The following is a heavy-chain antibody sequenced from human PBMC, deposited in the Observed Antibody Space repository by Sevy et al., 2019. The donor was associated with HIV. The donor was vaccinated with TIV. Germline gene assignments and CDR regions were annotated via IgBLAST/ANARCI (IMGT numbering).Heavy chain of an antibody. V-gene: IGHV3-30*18. Sequence: GGSLRLSCAASGFTFSSYGMHWVRQAPGKGLEWVAVISYDGSKKYYADSVKGRFTISRDNSKNTLYLQMNSLRAEDTAVYYCAKDRIVVVPARPYYYYGMDVWGQGTTVTVSS. CDR1: GFTFSSYG. CDR2: ISYDGSKK. D-gene: IGHD2-2*01. J-gene: IGHJ6*02. CDR3: AKDRIVVVPARPYYYYGMDV.